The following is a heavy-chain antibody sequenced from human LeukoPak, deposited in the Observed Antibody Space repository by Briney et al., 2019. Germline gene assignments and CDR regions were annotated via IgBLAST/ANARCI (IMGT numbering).Heavy chain of an antibody. CDR2: INPYDGTT. V-gene: IGHV1-18*01. CDR3: ARGQNWFDP. CDR1: GYTFTTYG. Sequence: ASVRVSCKTSGYTFTTYGVSWVGQAPGQGLEWTGWINPYDGTTKYAQKLQGRVTLTTDTSTSTAYMDLRSLRSDDTAVYYCARGQNWFDPWGQGTLVTVSS. J-gene: IGHJ5*02.